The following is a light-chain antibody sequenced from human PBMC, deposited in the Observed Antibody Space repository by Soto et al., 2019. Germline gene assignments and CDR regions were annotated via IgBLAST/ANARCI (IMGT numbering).Light chain of an antibody. V-gene: IGLV2-14*03. CDR1: SGDTNEINS. CDR2: DVG. Sequence: QSVLTQPASVSGSPGQSITISCTGTSGDTNEINSVSWCQQHPGQAPKLVIYDVGSRPSGVSSRFSGSKSGNTASLTISGLQAEDEADYYCSSYSISAALVLFGGGTKLTVL. J-gene: IGLJ2*01. CDR3: SSYSISAALVL.